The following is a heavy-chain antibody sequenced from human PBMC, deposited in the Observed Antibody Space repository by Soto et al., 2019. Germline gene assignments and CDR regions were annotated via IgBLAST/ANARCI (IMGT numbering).Heavy chain of an antibody. J-gene: IGHJ3*02. CDR1: GFTFDDYA. CDR3: AKDNSATRWEFDAFDI. D-gene: IGHD1-26*01. V-gene: IGHV3-9*01. CDR2: ISWNSGSI. Sequence: EVQLVESGGGLVQPGRSLRLSCAASGFTFDDYAMHWVRQAPGKGLEWVSGISWNSGSIGYADSVKGRFTISRDNAKNSLDLQMNSLRAEDTALYYCAKDNSATRWEFDAFDIWGQGTMVTVSS.